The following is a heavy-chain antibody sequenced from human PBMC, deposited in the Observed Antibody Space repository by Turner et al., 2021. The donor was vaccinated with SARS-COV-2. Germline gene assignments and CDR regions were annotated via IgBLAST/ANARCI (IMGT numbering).Heavy chain of an antibody. CDR1: GYSFTNYG. J-gene: IGHJ3*02. CDR2: ISTYTGNT. V-gene: IGHV1-18*01. D-gene: IGHD3-16*01. CDR3: ATSITFGETRTFDI. Sequence: VQLVQSGAAVKKPGASVKVSCKASGYSFTNYGISWVRQAPGQGLEWMGWISTYTGNTHYAQKLQGRVTMTIDTSTNTAYMELRSLRSDDTAVYYCATSITFGETRTFDIWGQGTMVTVSS.